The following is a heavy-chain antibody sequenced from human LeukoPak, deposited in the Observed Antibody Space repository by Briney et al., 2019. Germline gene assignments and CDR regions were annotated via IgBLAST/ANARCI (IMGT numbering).Heavy chain of an antibody. CDR3: ARGRAAAESWFDP. Sequence: SETLSLTCTVSGGSISNYYWTWIRQPPGKGLEWIGYIYYTGSTNYNPSLKSRVTISVDTSKNQFSLKLSSVTAADTAVYYCARGRAAAESWFDPWGQGTLVTVSS. V-gene: IGHV4-59*12. J-gene: IGHJ5*02. CDR2: IYYTGST. D-gene: IGHD6-13*01. CDR1: GGSISNYY.